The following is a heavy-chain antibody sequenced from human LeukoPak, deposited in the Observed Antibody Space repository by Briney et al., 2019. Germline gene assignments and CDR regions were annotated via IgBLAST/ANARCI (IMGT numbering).Heavy chain of an antibody. CDR1: RGSISGSIRSFY. Sequence: SETLSLTCTVSRGSISGSIRSFYWSWLRQPPGKGLEWIGYISSSGSTNDNPSLRSRVTISLDASKNQFFLTLSSVSAADTALYYCARIPLAYSGAYYFDYWGQGTLVTVSP. CDR3: ARIPLAYSGAYYFDY. D-gene: IGHD1-26*01. J-gene: IGHJ4*02. CDR2: ISSSGST. V-gene: IGHV4-4*09.